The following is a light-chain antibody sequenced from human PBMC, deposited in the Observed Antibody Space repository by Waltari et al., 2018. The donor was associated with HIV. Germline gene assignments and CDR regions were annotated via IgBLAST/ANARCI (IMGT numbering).Light chain of an antibody. V-gene: IGKV4-1*01. J-gene: IGKJ2*01. CDR2: CAS. CDR3: QQYYLVPYT. CDR1: QGLLYGSNNKND. Sequence: DVVMTQSPASLTVSVGERATINCKSSQGLLYGSNNKNDLAWYQQRPGHRPKRLIYCASTRQSGVPDRFSGSGSGTDFSLTISSLQAEDVAVYYCQQYYLVPYTFGQGTKLEIK.